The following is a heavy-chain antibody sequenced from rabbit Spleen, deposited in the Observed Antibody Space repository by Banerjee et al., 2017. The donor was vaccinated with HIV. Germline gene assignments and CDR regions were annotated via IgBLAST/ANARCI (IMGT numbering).Heavy chain of an antibody. D-gene: IGHD6-1*01. Sequence: QEQLEESGGDLVKPEGSLTLTCTASGFSFSYTYVMCWVRRAPGKGLEWIACTNSRRGESVYANWAKGRFTASKTSSTTVTLQMTSLTPADTATYFCARLFAYAGYAGFGYATLDYFNLWGPGTLVTVS. J-gene: IGHJ4*01. CDR3: ARLFAYAGYAGFGYATLDYFNL. CDR1: GFSFSYTYV. V-gene: IGHV1S45*01. CDR2: TNSRRGES.